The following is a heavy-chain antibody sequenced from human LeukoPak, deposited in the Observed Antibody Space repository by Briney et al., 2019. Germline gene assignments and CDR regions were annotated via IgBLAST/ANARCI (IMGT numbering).Heavy chain of an antibody. D-gene: IGHD6-13*01. Sequence: SGRSLRLSCAASGFTFDDYAIHWVRQVPGKGLEWVSGISWNSGSIGYADSVKGRFTISRDNAKNSLYLQMNSLRAEDTALYYCAKDIEAAADYYFDYWGQGTLVTVSS. CDR1: GFTFDDYA. J-gene: IGHJ4*02. CDR3: AKDIEAAADYYFDY. V-gene: IGHV3-9*01. CDR2: ISWNSGSI.